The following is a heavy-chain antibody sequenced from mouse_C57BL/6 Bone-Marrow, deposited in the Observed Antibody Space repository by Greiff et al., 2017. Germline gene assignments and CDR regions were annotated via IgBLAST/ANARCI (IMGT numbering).Heavy chain of an antibody. V-gene: IGHV1-54*01. J-gene: IGHJ1*03. CDR1: GYAFTNYL. Sequence: QVQLQQSGAELVRPGTSVKVSCKASGYAFTNYLIEWVKQRPGQGLEWIGVINPGSGGTNYNEKFKGKATLTADKSSSTAYMQLSRLTSEDSAVYFCAREGELGWYFDVWGTGTTVTVSS. D-gene: IGHD4-1*01. CDR3: AREGELGWYFDV. CDR2: INPGSGGT.